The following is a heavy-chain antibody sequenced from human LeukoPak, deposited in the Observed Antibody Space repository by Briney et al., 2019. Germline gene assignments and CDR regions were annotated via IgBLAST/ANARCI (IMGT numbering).Heavy chain of an antibody. V-gene: IGHV3-48*04. CDR1: GFTFSSYS. CDR3: ARVEQSGAFFDY. Sequence: PGGSLRLSCTASGFTFSSYSMNWVRQAPGKGLEWISYIRSSSSTIYYADSMKGRFTISRDNAKNSLYLQMNSLRAEDTAVYYCARVEQSGAFFDYWGQGTLVTVSS. J-gene: IGHJ4*02. CDR2: IRSSSSTI. D-gene: IGHD3-10*01.